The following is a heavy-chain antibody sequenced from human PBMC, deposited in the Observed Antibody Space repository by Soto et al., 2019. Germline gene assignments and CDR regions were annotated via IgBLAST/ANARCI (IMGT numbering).Heavy chain of an antibody. V-gene: IGHV3-66*01. CDR2: IYSSGKT. CDR1: GFIVSGNYMSNNY. J-gene: IGHJ4*02. CDR3: AKAPYYYDSPAYFDS. D-gene: IGHD3-22*01. Sequence: EVQLVESGGGLVQPGGSLRLSCVGSGFIVSGNYMSNNYMSWVRQAPGKGLEWVSVIYSSGKTYYKDSVKGRFTISRDNSNNTLYLQMNSLRAEDTAVYYCAKAPYYYDSPAYFDSWGQGTLVTVSS.